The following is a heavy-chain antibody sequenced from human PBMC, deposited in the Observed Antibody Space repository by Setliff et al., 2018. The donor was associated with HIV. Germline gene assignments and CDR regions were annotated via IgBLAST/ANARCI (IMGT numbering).Heavy chain of an antibody. Sequence: SETLSLTCTVSGGSISSYYWSWIRQPAGKGLEWIGRIYTSGSTNYNPSLKSRVTISVDTSKNQFSLRLSSVTAADTAVYYCARAFGSGSYRWFDPWGQGTLVTVSS. CDR3: ARAFGSGSYRWFDP. CDR2: IYTSGST. CDR1: GGSISSYY. V-gene: IGHV4-4*07. J-gene: IGHJ5*02. D-gene: IGHD3-10*01.